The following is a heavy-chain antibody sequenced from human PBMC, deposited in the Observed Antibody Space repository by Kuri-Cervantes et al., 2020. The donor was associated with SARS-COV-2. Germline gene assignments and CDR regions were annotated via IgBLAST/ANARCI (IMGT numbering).Heavy chain of an antibody. Sequence: ETLSLTCAASGFTVSSNYMGWVRQAPGKGLEWVSIIYGGGSTYYADSVKGRFTISRDNSKNTLYLQMNSLRAEDTAVYYCARGYEARYSSSWYLDYWGQGTLVTVSS. D-gene: IGHD6-13*01. CDR3: ARGYEARYSSSWYLDY. CDR2: IYGGGST. J-gene: IGHJ4*02. CDR1: GFTVSSNY. V-gene: IGHV3-53*01.